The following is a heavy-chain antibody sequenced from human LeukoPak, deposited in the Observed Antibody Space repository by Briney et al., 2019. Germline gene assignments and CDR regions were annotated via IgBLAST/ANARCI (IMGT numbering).Heavy chain of an antibody. Sequence: ASVKVSCKASGYTFSSYYMHWVRQAPGQGLEWMGIINPSGDSTSYAQTFQGRVTMTRDMSTSTVYMELSSLRSEDTAVYYCAREAPHYYDSSGYSAYYYYYYMDVWGKGTTVTISS. D-gene: IGHD3-22*01. CDR1: GYTFSSYY. V-gene: IGHV1-46*01. CDR3: AREAPHYYDSSGYSAYYYYYYMDV. CDR2: INPSGDST. J-gene: IGHJ6*03.